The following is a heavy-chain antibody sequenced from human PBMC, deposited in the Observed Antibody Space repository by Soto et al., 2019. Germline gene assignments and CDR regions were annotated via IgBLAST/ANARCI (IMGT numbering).Heavy chain of an antibody. D-gene: IGHD1-1*01. J-gene: IGHJ4*02. CDR1: GYTFTSYG. CDR3: ARGRYGDY. Sequence: QVHLVQSGAEVKKPGASVKVSCQASGYTFTSYGITWVRQAPGQGFEWMGWISAHNGNTDYAQKLQGSVIVTRDTSTSTAYMELRSLRSDDTAVYYCARGRYGDYWGQGALVTVSS. CDR2: ISAHNGNT. V-gene: IGHV1-18*01.